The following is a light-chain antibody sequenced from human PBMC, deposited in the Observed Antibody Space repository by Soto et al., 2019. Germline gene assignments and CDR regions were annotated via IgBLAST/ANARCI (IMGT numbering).Light chain of an antibody. CDR1: SSDVGSYNR. CDR3: SSYTSSSTDV. Sequence: QSALTQPPSVSGSPGQSVTISCTGTSSDVGSYNRVSWYQQPPGTAPKLMIYEVSNRPSGVPDRFSGSKSGNTASLTISGIQAEDEADYYCSSYTSSSTDVFGSGTKVTVL. J-gene: IGLJ1*01. V-gene: IGLV2-18*02. CDR2: EVS.